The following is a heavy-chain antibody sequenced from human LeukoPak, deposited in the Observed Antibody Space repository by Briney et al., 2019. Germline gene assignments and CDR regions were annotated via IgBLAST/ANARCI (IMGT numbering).Heavy chain of an antibody. CDR2: ISYSGTN. J-gene: IGHJ5*02. V-gene: IGHV4-39*01. D-gene: IGHD7-27*01. CDR3: ASLGTLRS. Sequence: SETLSLTCTVSGGSVSSSSYSWGWLRQPPGKGLEWIGSISYSGTNYNNPSLKSRVSISIDTSKNQFSVTLTSVTAADTAMYYCASLGTLRSWGQGTLVTVSS. CDR1: GGSVSSSSYS.